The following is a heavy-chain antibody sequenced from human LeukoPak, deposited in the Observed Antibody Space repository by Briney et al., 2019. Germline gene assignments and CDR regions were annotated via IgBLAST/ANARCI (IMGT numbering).Heavy chain of an antibody. CDR2: ISGSDGST. CDR1: GFTFSGYA. Sequence: GGSLRLSCAASGFTFSGYAMTWVRQAPDKGLEWVSAISGSDGSTYYADSVKGRFTISRDDSQNTLYLQMNSLSAEDTAVYYCAKVETSGGANCYALDYWGQGTLVTVSS. V-gene: IGHV3-23*01. J-gene: IGHJ4*02. CDR3: AKVETSGGANCYALDY. D-gene: IGHD2-2*01.